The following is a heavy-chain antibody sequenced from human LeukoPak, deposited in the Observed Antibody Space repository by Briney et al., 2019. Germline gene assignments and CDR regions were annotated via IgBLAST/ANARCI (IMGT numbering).Heavy chain of an antibody. Sequence: PGRSLRLSCAASGFTFSSYAMSWVRQAPGKGLEWVSAISGSGGSTYYADSVKGRFTISRDNSKNTLYLQMNSLRAEDTAVYYCAKVWEYYDSSGYPYYFDYWGQGTLVTVSS. CDR2: ISGSGGST. CDR1: GFTFSSYA. V-gene: IGHV3-23*01. CDR3: AKVWEYYDSSGYPYYFDY. J-gene: IGHJ4*02. D-gene: IGHD3-22*01.